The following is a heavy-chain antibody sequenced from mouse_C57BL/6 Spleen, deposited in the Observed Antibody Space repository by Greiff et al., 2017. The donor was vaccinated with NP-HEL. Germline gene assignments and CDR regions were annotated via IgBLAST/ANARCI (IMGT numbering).Heavy chain of an antibody. CDR1: GYTFTSYW. CDR3: ARSSATHFDY. D-gene: IGHD1-1*01. Sequence: QVQLQQPGAELVKPGASVKLSCKASGYTFTSYWMQWVKQRPGQGLEWIGEIDPSDSYTNYNQKFKGKATLTVDTSSSTAYMQLSSLTSEGSAVYCCARSSATHFDYWGQGTTLTVSS. J-gene: IGHJ2*01. CDR2: IDPSDSYT. V-gene: IGHV1-50*01.